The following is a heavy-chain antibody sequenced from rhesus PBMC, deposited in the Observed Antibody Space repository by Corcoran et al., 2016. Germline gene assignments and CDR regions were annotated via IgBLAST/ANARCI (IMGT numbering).Heavy chain of an antibody. V-gene: IGHV4-76*01. J-gene: IGHJ6*01. Sequence: QVQLQESGPGGVKPSETLSLTCAVTGGSISSGYDWSRCRQPPGKGLEWMGNNYGSSGSTNDNPSLTKRVTISKDASKNQLCLKLGSVTAADAAVYHCAGASPGYGLDSWGQGVIVTVSS. CDR1: GGSISSGYD. CDR3: AGASPGYGLDS. CDR2: NYGSSGST.